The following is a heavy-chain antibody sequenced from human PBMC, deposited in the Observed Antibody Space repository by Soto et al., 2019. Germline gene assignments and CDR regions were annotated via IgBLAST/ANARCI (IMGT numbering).Heavy chain of an antibody. CDR2: IYYSGST. V-gene: IGHV4-30-4*01. CDR1: GGSISSGDYY. J-gene: IGHJ6*02. Sequence: TLSLTCTVSGGSISSGDYYWSWIRQPPGKGLEWIGYIYYSGSTYYNPSLKSRVTISVDTSKNQFSLKLSSVTAADTAVYYCARGHSSWNYYYGMDVWGQGTTVTVSS. D-gene: IGHD6-13*01. CDR3: ARGHSSWNYYYGMDV.